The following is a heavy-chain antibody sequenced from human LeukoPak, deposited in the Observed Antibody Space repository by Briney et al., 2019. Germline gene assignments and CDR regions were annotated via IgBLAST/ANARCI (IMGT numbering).Heavy chain of an antibody. CDR2: ISWNSGSI. CDR3: AKDAFSVIAAGTFDY. D-gene: IGHD6-13*01. J-gene: IGHJ4*02. CDR1: GFTFTNYW. Sequence: GGSLRLSCAASGFTFTNYWMHWVRQAPGKGLEWVSGISWNSGSIGYADSVKGRFTISRDNAKNSLYLQMNSLRAEDTALYYCAKDAFSVIAAGTFDYWGQGTLVTVSS. V-gene: IGHV3-9*01.